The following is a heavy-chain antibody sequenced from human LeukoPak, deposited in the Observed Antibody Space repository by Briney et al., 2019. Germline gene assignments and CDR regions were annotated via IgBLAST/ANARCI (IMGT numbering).Heavy chain of an antibody. CDR1: GYTFSNYY. CDR3: ARARPTDDYGDYGEGY. Sequence: RASVKVSCKASGYTFSNYYLHWVRQAPGQGLEWMGWINTNTGNPTYAQGFTGRFVFSLDTSVSTAYLQISSLKAEDTAVYYCARARPTDDYGDYGEGYWGQGTLVTVSS. J-gene: IGHJ4*02. V-gene: IGHV7-4-1*02. CDR2: INTNTGNP. D-gene: IGHD4-17*01.